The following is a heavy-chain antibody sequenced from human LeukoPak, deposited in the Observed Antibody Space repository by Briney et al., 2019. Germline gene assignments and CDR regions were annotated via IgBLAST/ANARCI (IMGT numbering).Heavy chain of an antibody. CDR2: INPNSGGT. J-gene: IGHJ4*02. V-gene: IGHV1-2*02. CDR1: GYTFTGYY. D-gene: IGHD3-10*01. Sequence: ASVKVSCKASGYTFTGYYMHWVRQAPGQGLEWMGWINPNSGGTNYAQKFQGRVTMTRDTSISTAYMELSRLRSDDTAVYYCASHGGWGSGSYSFDYWGQGTLVTVSS. CDR3: ASHGGWGSGSYSFDY.